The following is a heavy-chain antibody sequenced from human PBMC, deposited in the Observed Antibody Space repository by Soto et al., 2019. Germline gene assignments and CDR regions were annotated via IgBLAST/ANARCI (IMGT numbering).Heavy chain of an antibody. D-gene: IGHD1-26*01. J-gene: IGHJ4*02. CDR3: ARSGELLQTIDS. CDR1: AVSFSDYS. V-gene: IGHV3-21*06. Sequence: EVQLVESGGGLVKPGGSLRLSCVVSAVSFSDYSMNWVRQAPGKGLEWVSLITGNSEYKYYAGSVKGRFTVSRDNAKNSLYLQMNSLTVEDTAVYYCARSGELLQTIDSWGQGTLVTVSS. CDR2: ITGNSEYK.